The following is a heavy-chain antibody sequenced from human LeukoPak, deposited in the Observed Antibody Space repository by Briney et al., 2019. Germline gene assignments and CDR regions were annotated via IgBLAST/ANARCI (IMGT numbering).Heavy chain of an antibody. V-gene: IGHV3-30*18. J-gene: IGHJ5*02. CDR2: ISYDGDSK. CDR3: AKVVIVGASRNYLDP. CDR1: GFTFSDYA. D-gene: IGHD1-26*01. Sequence: GGPLRLSCAASGFTFSDYAMHWVRQAPGKGLEWVAVISYDGDSKYYADSVKDRFTVSRDNSENTVYLQMNSLRAEDTAVYFCAKVVIVGASRNYLDPWGQGTLVIVSS.